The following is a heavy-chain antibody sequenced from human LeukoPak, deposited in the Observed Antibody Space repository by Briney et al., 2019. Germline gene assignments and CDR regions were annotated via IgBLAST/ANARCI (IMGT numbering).Heavy chain of an antibody. CDR1: GYTFSSYA. CDR2: IIPIFGTA. V-gene: IGHV1-69*06. D-gene: IGHD5-18*01. CDR3: ARDNRGYSRALDY. Sequence: ASVKVSCKASGYTFSSYAISWVRQAPGQGLEWVGGIIPIFGTANYAQKFQGRVTITVDKSTSTAYMELSSLRSEDTAVYYCARDNRGYSRALDYWGQGTLVTVSS. J-gene: IGHJ4*02.